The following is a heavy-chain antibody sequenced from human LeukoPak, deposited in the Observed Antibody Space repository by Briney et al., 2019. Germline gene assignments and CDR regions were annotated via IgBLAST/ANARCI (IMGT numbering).Heavy chain of an antibody. Sequence: GESLKISCAASGFTFSNFAMSWVRQAPGKGLEWVSTISGSGGSTFYADSVKGRFPISRDNSKNTLFLQMNSLRAEDTATYYCAKAGSSGWSSSGGDYWGQGSLVTVSS. D-gene: IGHD6-19*01. CDR2: ISGSGGST. CDR3: AKAGSSGWSSSGGDY. CDR1: GFTFSNFA. V-gene: IGHV3-23*01. J-gene: IGHJ4*02.